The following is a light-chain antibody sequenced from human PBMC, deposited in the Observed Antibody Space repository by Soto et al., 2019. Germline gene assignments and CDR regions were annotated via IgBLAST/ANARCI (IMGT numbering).Light chain of an antibody. CDR1: SSDVGDYNY. V-gene: IGLV2-14*01. CDR3: SSYISNSIVV. CDR2: EVS. Sequence: QSALTQPASVSGSPGQSITISCTGTSSDVGDYNYVSWYQQHPGKAPKLMIYEVSHRLSGVSNRFSGSKSGYTASLTISGLEDEDGADYVCSSYISNSIVVFGGGTQLTVL. J-gene: IGLJ2*01.